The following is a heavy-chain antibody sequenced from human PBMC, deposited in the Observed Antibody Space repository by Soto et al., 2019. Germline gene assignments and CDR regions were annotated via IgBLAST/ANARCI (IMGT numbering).Heavy chain of an antibody. CDR1: GYTLTELS. CDR3: ATDRGXAGTTVSWNYYYYGMDV. D-gene: IGHD4-17*01. V-gene: IGHV1-24*01. Sequence: GASVEVSCKGSGYTLTELSMHWVRQAPGKGLEWMGGFDPEDGETIYAQKFQGRVTMTEDTSTDTAYMELSSLRSEDTAVYYCATDRGXAGTTVSWNYYYYGMDVWGQGTTVTVSS. CDR2: FDPEDGET. J-gene: IGHJ6*02.